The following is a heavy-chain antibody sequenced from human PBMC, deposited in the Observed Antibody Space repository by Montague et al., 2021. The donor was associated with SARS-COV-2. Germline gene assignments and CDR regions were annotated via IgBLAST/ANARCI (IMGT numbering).Heavy chain of an antibody. CDR3: TSERAGNCNVMDV. V-gene: IGHV6-1*01. J-gene: IGHJ6*02. D-gene: IGHD6-13*01. CDR2: KKKN. Sequence: KKKNDYAVSVRGRVTINPDTSKNQFSLQLKSVTPEDTAIYYCTSERAGNCNVMDVWGQGTTVTVSS.